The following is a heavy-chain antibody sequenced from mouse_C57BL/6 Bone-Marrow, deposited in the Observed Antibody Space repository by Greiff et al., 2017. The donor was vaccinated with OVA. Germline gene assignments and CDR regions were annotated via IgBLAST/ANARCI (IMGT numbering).Heavy chain of an antibody. CDR1: GYTFTSYG. Sequence: VQVVESGAELARPGASVKLSCKASGYTFTSYGISWVKQRTGQGLEWIGEIYPRSGNTYYNEKFKGKATLTADKSSSTAYMELRSLTSEDSAVYFCARAPYYYGSRLAMDYWGQGTSVTVSS. CDR3: ARAPYYYGSRLAMDY. CDR2: IYPRSGNT. V-gene: IGHV1-81*01. D-gene: IGHD1-1*01. J-gene: IGHJ4*01.